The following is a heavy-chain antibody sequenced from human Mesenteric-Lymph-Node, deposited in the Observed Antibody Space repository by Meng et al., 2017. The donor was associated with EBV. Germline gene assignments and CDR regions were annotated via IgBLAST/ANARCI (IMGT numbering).Heavy chain of an antibody. Sequence: VQLQEAGPGLVKPSETPSLTCTVSGDSVSSTRCYWSWIRQPPGRGLEWIGYIFNSGSTNYNPSLRSRATISVDTSRNQFSLTLNSVTAADTAVYYCARVSGPYYSPWFDPWGQGSLVTVSS. CDR2: IFNSGST. V-gene: IGHV4-61*01. CDR1: GDSVSSTRCY. CDR3: ARVSGPYYSPWFDP. J-gene: IGHJ5*02. D-gene: IGHD2/OR15-2a*01.